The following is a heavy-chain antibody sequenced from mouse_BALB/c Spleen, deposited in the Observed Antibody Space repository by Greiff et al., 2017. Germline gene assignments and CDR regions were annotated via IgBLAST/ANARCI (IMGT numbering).Heavy chain of an antibody. D-gene: IGHD1-1*01. J-gene: IGHJ4*01. Sequence: EVQLVESGGGLVKPGGSLKLSCAASGFAFSSYDMSWVRQTPEKRLEWVAYISSGGGSTYYPDTVKGRFTISRDNAKNTLYLQMSSLKSEDTAMYYCARQRGYYGSSSYYYAMDYWGQGTSVTVSS. V-gene: IGHV5-12-1*01. CDR2: ISSGGGST. CDR1: GFAFSSYD. CDR3: ARQRGYYGSSSYYYAMDY.